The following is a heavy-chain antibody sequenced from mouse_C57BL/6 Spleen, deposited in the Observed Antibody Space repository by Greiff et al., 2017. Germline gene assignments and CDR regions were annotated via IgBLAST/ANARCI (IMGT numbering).Heavy chain of an antibody. D-gene: IGHD2-4*01. Sequence: QVQLQQPGAELVKPGASVKLSCKASGYTFTSYWMQWVKQRPGQGLEWIGEIDPSDSYTNYNQKFKGKATLTVETSSSTAYMQLSSLTSEDSAVYYCARGGLYYDYDGFAYWGQGTLVTVSA. CDR3: ARGGLYYDYDGFAY. CDR1: GYTFTSYW. CDR2: IDPSDSYT. J-gene: IGHJ3*01. V-gene: IGHV1-50*01.